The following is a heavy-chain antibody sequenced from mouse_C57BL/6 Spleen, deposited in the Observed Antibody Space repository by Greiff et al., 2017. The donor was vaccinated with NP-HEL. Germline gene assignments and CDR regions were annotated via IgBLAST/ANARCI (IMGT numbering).Heavy chain of an antibody. J-gene: IGHJ4*01. CDR2: INPNNGGT. V-gene: IGHV1-26*01. D-gene: IGHD1-1*01. CDR3: ARLYYGSSYYAMDY. CDR1: GYTFTDYY. Sequence: EVQLQQSGPELVKPGASVKISCKASGYTFTDYYMNWVKQSHGKSLEWIGDINPNNGGTSYNQKFKGKATLTVDKSSSTAYMGLRSLTSEDSAVYYCARLYYGSSYYAMDYWGQGTSVTVSS.